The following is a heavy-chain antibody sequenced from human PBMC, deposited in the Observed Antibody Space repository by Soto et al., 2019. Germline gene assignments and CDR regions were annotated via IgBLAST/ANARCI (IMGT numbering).Heavy chain of an antibody. J-gene: IGHJ6*02. CDR3: ASRSSGGGSVHYYYYSGMDV. Sequence: QVQLVQSGAEVKKPGSSVKVSCKASGGTFSSYAISWVRQAPGQGLEWMGGIIPIFGTANYAQKFQGRVTITADESTSTAYMKLSSLRSEDTAVYYCASRSSGGGSVHYYYYSGMDVWGQGTTVTVSS. CDR2: IIPIFGTA. V-gene: IGHV1-69*01. CDR1: GGTFSSYA. D-gene: IGHD3-16*01.